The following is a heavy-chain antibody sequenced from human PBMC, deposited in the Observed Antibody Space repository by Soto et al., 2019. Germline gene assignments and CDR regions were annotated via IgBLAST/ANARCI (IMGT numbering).Heavy chain of an antibody. Sequence: PSETLSLTCTVSGGSISSGGYYWSWIRQPPGKGLEWIGYIYYSGSTNYNPSLKSRVTISVDTSKNQFSLKLSSVTAADTAVYYCARRWGDYFDYWGQGTLVTVSS. J-gene: IGHJ4*02. CDR1: GGSISSGGYY. CDR3: ARRWGDYFDY. CDR2: IYYSGST. D-gene: IGHD3-16*01. V-gene: IGHV4-61*08.